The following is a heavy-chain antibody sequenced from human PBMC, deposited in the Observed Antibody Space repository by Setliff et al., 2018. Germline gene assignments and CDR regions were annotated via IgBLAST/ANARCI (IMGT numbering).Heavy chain of an antibody. Sequence: PSETLSLTCTVSDDSISSRHYYWSWIRQPAGKGLEWLGQIYTSWSTNYNPSLRGRATLSIDASKKQFSLKLTSVTAADTAVYYCARMSSGWYSAYYYYMDVWGKGTTVTVSS. CDR3: ARMSSGWYSAYYYYMDV. V-gene: IGHV4-61*09. J-gene: IGHJ6*03. D-gene: IGHD6-19*01. CDR2: IYTSWST. CDR1: DDSISSRHYY.